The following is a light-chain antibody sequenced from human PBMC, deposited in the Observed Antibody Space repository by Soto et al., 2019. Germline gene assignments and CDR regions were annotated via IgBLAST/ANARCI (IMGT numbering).Light chain of an antibody. CDR2: DAS. CDR3: QQYGNLPFT. Sequence: DIQMTQSPSSLSASVGDRVTITCQARQDITNYLVWYQQKPGKAPKLLIYDASNLETGVPSRFSGSGSGTDFTFTISSLQPEDIATYYCQQYGNLPFTFGPGTKVDIK. J-gene: IGKJ3*01. V-gene: IGKV1-33*01. CDR1: QDITNY.